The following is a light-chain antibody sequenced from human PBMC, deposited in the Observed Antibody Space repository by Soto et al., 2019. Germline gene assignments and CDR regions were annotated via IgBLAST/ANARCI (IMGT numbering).Light chain of an antibody. J-gene: IGKJ1*01. CDR3: QQYNSYSWT. V-gene: IGKV1-13*02. CDR2: DAS. Sequence: AIEMTQSPSSLSVSVGDRVTITCRASQAIRNELGWYQQKPGKAPKLLIYDASSLESGVPSRFSGSGSGTEFTLTISSLQPDDFATYYCQQYNSYSWTFGQGTKVDI. CDR1: QAIRNE.